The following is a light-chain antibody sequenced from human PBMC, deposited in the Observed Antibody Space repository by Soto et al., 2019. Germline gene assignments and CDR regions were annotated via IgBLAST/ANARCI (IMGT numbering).Light chain of an antibody. CDR2: DAS. CDR1: QSVNNF. Sequence: EILLTQSPAIVSLSPGERATLSCRASQSVNNFFAWYQQKPGQAPRLLIYDASYRAPGIPARFSGSGSGTDFTLTISRLEPEDFAVFYCQQYGSSITFGQGTRLEIK. J-gene: IGKJ5*01. CDR3: QQYGSSIT. V-gene: IGKV3-11*01.